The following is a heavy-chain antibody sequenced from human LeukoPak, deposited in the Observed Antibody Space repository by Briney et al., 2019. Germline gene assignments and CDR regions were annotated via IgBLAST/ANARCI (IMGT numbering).Heavy chain of an antibody. CDR3: AREDSIEAFDI. V-gene: IGHV3-21*01. CDR1: GFTFSSYS. Sequence: GGSPRLSCAASGFTFSSYSMNWVRQAPGKGLEWVSSISSSSSYIYYADSVKGRFTISRDNAKNSLYLQMNSLRAEDTAVYYCAREDSIEAFDIWGQGTMVTVSS. CDR2: ISSSSSYI. J-gene: IGHJ3*02. D-gene: IGHD4-11*01.